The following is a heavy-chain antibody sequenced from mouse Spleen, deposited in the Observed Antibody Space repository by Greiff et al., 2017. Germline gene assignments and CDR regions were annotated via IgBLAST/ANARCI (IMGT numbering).Heavy chain of an antibody. CDR1: GYSITSDYA. CDR3: ARYYVYYAMDY. J-gene: IGHJ4*01. CDR2: ISYSGST. D-gene: IGHD1-1*01. Sequence: EVQLKQSGPGLVKPSQSLSLTCTVTGYSITSDYAWNWIRQFPGNKLEWMGYISYSGSTSYNPSLKSRISITRDTSKNQFFLQLNSVTTEDTATYYCARYYVYYAMDYWGQGTSVTVSS. V-gene: IGHV3-2*02.